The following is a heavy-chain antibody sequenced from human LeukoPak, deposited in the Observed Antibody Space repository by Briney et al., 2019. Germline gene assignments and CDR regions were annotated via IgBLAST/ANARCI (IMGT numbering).Heavy chain of an antibody. V-gene: IGHV3-48*03. D-gene: IGHD1-14*01. CDR2: ISSSGGTK. CDR1: GFIFSNYE. J-gene: IGHJ4*02. CDR3: ARGTLNIPGEHGAFDY. Sequence: PGGSLRLSCAASGFIFSNYEMNWVRQAPGKGLEWVSYISSSGGTKYYADSVKGRFTISRDNAKNSLYLQMNSLRAEDPGVTYCARGTLNIPGEHGAFDYGGQGTLVTVSS.